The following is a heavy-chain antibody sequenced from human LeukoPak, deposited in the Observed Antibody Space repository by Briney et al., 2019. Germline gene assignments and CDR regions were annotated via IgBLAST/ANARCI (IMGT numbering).Heavy chain of an antibody. CDR3: ASDYGGN. CDR2: IYHSGST. V-gene: IGHV4-38-2*02. CDR1: GYSISSGYY. D-gene: IGHD4-23*01. J-gene: IGHJ4*02. Sequence: SETLSLTCTVSGYSISSGYYWGWIRQPPGEGLEWIGSIYHSGSTYYNPSLKSRVTISVDTSKNQFSLKLSSVTAADTAVYYCASDYGGNLGQGTLVTVSS.